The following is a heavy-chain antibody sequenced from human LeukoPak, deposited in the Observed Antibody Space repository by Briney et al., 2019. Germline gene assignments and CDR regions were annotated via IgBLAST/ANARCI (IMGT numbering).Heavy chain of an antibody. CDR2: ISGSTTYI. Sequence: GGSLRLSCAASGFTFTAYTINWVSQAAGKGLGWVSYISGSTTYIYYADSVKGRFTISRDNAKRSVYLQMNSLGVEDTAVYYCARDIHSVAFDIWGQGTMVTVSS. V-gene: IGHV3-21*01. CDR1: GFTFTAYT. J-gene: IGHJ3*02. CDR3: ARDIHSVAFDI.